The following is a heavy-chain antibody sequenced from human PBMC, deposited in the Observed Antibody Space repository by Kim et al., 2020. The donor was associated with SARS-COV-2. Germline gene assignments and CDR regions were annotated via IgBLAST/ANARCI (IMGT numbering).Heavy chain of an antibody. CDR3: ARDTDYMGYHYLDY. Sequence: YADSVKSRFTISRDNSKNTLYLQMNSLRAEDTAVYFCARDTDYMGYHYLDYWGQGTLVSVSS. V-gene: IGHV3-30*03. J-gene: IGHJ4*02. D-gene: IGHD3-10*01.